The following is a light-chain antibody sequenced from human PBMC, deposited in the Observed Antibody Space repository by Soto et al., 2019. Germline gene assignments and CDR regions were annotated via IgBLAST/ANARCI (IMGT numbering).Light chain of an antibody. Sequence: QSALTQPASMSGSPGQSITISCTGTSSDVGGYNYVSWYQQHPGKAPKLMIYDVSNRPSGVSNRFSGSKSGNTASLTISGLQAEDEADYYCSSYISSSSLVVFGGGTKLTVL. CDR2: DVS. J-gene: IGLJ2*01. CDR3: SSYISSSSLVV. V-gene: IGLV2-14*01. CDR1: SSDVGGYNY.